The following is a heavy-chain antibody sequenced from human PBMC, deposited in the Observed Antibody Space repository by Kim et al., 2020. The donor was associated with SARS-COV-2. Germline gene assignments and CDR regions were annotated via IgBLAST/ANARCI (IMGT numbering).Heavy chain of an antibody. D-gene: IGHD6-19*01. CDR3: ARPAVAGVGAVDI. V-gene: IGHV4-39*01. Sequence: PSLKSRVTISVDTSKNQFSLGLTSVTAADTAVYFCARPAVAGVGAVDIWGQGTMVTVSS. J-gene: IGHJ3*02.